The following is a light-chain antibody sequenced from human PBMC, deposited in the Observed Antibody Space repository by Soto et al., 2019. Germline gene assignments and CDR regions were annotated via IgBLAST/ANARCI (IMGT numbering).Light chain of an antibody. CDR2: DAS. Sequence: DIQMTQSPSSLSASVGDRVTITCQASQDISNYLNWYQQKPGKAPKLLIYDASNLETGVPSRFIGSGSGTDFTFTISSLQPEDIGTYYCQQYDNLVTFGGGTKVEI. CDR3: QQYDNLVT. J-gene: IGKJ4*01. V-gene: IGKV1-33*01. CDR1: QDISNY.